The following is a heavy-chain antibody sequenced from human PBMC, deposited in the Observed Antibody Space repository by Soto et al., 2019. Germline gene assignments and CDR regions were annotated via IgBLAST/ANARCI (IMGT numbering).Heavy chain of an antibody. CDR1: GFTFSSYG. CDR3: AKEVWSGPMDV. D-gene: IGHD3-3*01. V-gene: IGHV3-30*18. J-gene: IGHJ6*02. CDR2: ISYDGSNK. Sequence: QVQLVESGGGVVQPVRSLRLSCAASGFTFSSYGMHWVRQAPGKGLEWVAVISYDGSNKYYADSVKGRFTISRDNSKNTLYLQMNSLRAEDTAVYYCAKEVWSGPMDVWGQGTTVTVSS.